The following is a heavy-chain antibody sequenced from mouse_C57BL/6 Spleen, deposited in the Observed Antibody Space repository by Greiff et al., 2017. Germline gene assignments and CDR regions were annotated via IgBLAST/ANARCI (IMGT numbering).Heavy chain of an antibody. CDR3: ARGGYDYGNYLYYFDY. CDR1: GYTFTGYW. V-gene: IGHV1-9*01. Sequence: VQLQQSGAELMKPGASVKLSCKATGYTFTGYWIEWVKQRPGHGLEWIGEILPGSGSTNYNEKFKGKATFTADTSSNTAYMQLSSLTTEDSAIYYCARGGYDYGNYLYYFDYWGQGTTLTVSS. J-gene: IGHJ2*01. D-gene: IGHD2-1*01. CDR2: ILPGSGST.